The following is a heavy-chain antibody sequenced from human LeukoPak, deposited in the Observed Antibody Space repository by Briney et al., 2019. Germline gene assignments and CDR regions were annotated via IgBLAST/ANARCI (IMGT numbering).Heavy chain of an antibody. CDR3: ARESGYSYGYAILH. CDR1: GGPFSSYA. Sequence: SVKVSCTASGGPFSSYAISWVRQAPGQGLEWMGGIIPIFGTANYAQKFQGRVTITADESTSTAYMELSSLRSEDTAVYYCARESGYSYGYAILHWGQGTLVTVSS. J-gene: IGHJ4*02. CDR2: IIPIFGTA. D-gene: IGHD5-18*01. V-gene: IGHV1-69*13.